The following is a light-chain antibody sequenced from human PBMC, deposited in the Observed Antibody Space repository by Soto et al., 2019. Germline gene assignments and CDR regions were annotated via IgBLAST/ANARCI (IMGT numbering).Light chain of an antibody. V-gene: IGLV2-14*03. Sequence: QSALTQPASVSGSPGQSITISCTGTSSDVGGYNYVSWYQQHPGKAPKLMIYDVSNRPSGVSNRFSGSKYGNTASLTTSGLQAEDEADYYCSSYTSSSLHVFGTGTKLTVL. CDR1: SSDVGGYNY. CDR3: SSYTSSSLHV. CDR2: DVS. J-gene: IGLJ1*01.